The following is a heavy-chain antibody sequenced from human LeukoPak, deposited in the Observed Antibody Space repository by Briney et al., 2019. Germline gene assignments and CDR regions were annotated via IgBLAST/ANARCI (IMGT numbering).Heavy chain of an antibody. Sequence: SVKVSCKASGGTFSSYAISWVRQAPGQGLEWMGRIIPILGIANYAQKFQGRVTITADKSTSTAYMELSSLRSEDTAVYYCARDLYYYDSSGPRHDYWGQGTLVTVSS. CDR2: IIPILGIA. J-gene: IGHJ4*02. V-gene: IGHV1-69*04. D-gene: IGHD3-22*01. CDR3: ARDLYYYDSSGPRHDY. CDR1: GGTFSSYA.